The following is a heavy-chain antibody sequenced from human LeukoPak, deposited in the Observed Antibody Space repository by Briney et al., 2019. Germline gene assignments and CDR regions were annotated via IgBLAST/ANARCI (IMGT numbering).Heavy chain of an antibody. CDR2: IKQDGSEK. CDR1: GFTFSSYW. Sequence: GGSLRLSCAASGFTFSSYWMSWVRQAPGKGLEWVANIKQDGSEKYYVDSVKGRFTISRDNAKNSLYLQMNSLRAEDTAVYYCAKEDVYDILTGYYPENYFDYWGQGTLVTVSS. CDR3: AKEDVYDILTGYYPENYFDY. V-gene: IGHV3-7*01. D-gene: IGHD3-9*01. J-gene: IGHJ4*02.